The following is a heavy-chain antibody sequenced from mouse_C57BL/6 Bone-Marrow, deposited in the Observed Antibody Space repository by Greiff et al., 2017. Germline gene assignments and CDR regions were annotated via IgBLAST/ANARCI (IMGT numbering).Heavy chain of an antibody. Sequence: VPLQQSDAEVVKPGASVEISCKVSCYTFTYHPFYWMKQRPEQGLEWIGYIYPRDGSTKYNEKFKGKATLTADKSSSTAYMQLNSLTSEDSAVYFCARHFWYFDVWGTGTTVTVSS. CDR1: CYTFTYHP. J-gene: IGHJ1*03. CDR2: IYPRDGST. V-gene: IGHV1-78*01. CDR3: ARHFWYFDV.